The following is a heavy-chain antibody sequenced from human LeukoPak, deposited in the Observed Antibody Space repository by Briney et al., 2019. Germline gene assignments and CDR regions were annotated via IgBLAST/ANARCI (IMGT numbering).Heavy chain of an antibody. CDR2: INPNGGST. D-gene: IGHD5-18*01. Sequence: ASVEVSCTASGYTFTNYYMHWVRQAPGQGLDWMGLINPNGGSTTYAQKFQGRVTMTRDTSTSTVYMQLSSLRSEATAVYFCARAAGDSYGYRYYFDYWGQGTLVTVSS. V-gene: IGHV1-46*01. CDR1: GYTFTNYY. J-gene: IGHJ4*02. CDR3: ARAAGDSYGYRYYFDY.